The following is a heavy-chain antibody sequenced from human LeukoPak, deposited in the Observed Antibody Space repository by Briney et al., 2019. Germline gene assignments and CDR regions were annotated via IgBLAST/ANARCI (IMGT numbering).Heavy chain of an antibody. CDR1: GFTFSSYE. V-gene: IGHV3-48*03. CDR2: ISSSGSTI. Sequence: GGSLRLSCAASGFTFSSYEMNGVRQAPGKGLEWVSYISSSGSTIYYADSVKGRFTISRDNAKNSLSLQMNSLRAEDTAVYYCARDVAPIDYWGRGTLVTVSS. J-gene: IGHJ4*02. CDR3: ARDVAPIDY.